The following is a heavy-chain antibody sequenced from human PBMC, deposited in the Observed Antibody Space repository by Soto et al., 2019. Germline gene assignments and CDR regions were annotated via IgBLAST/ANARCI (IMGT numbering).Heavy chain of an antibody. CDR2: ISWNSGSI. CDR3: AKDGQLGRGGRYYYYYYMDV. J-gene: IGHJ6*03. V-gene: IGHV3-9*01. Sequence: EVQLVESGGGLVQPGRSLRLSCAASGFTFDDYAMHWVRQAPGKGLEWVSGISWNSGSIGYADSVKGRFTISRDNAKNSLYLKMNRRGAEDTVFYYCAKDGQLGRGGRYYYYYYMDVWGKGTTVTVSS. CDR1: GFTFDDYA. D-gene: IGHD6-6*01.